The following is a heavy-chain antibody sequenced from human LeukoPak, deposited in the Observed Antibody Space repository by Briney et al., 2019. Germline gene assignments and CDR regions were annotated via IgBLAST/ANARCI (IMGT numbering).Heavy chain of an antibody. CDR2: ISGSGSNT. J-gene: IGHJ4*01. CDR3: AKSVRGYTYYFDC. CDR1: GSTFNNYA. V-gene: IGHV3-23*01. Sequence: GGSLRLSCAASGSTFNNYAMSWVRQAPGKGLEWVSTISGSGSNTYYADSVKGRFTISRDNSKNTLYLQMNSLRAEDTAVYYCAKSVRGYTYYFDCWGQGTLVTVSS. D-gene: IGHD5-12*01.